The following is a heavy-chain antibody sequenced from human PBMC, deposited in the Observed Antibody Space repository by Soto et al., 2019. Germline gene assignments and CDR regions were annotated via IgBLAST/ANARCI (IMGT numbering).Heavy chain of an antibody. V-gene: IGHV1-69*13. J-gene: IGHJ4*02. CDR3: ARGGPTVYSRDRYYFDY. Sequence: SVKVSCKSSGGTFSSFSSYAISWVRQAPGQGLEWMGGIIPIFGTANYAQKFQGRVTITADESTSTAYMELSSLRSEDTAVYYCARGGPTVYSRDRYYFDYWGQGTLVTVSS. CDR1: GGTFSSFSSYA. CDR2: IIPIFGTA. D-gene: IGHD6-13*01.